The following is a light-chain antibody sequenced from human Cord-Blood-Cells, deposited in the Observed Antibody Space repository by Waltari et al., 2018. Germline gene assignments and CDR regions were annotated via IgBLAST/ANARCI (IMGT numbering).Light chain of an antibody. Sequence: EIVMTQSPATMSVSPGERATLPCRASQSVSSNLAWYQQKPGQAPRLLIYGSSTRATGIPARFSGSWSGTEFTLTISSLQSEDFAVYYCQQYNNWPWYTFGQGTKLEIK. J-gene: IGKJ2*01. CDR1: QSVSSN. CDR3: QQYNNWPWYT. CDR2: GSS. V-gene: IGKV3-15*01.